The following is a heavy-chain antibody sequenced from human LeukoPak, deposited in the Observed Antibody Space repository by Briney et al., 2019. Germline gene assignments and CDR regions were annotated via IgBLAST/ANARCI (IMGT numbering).Heavy chain of an antibody. V-gene: IGHV4-59*08. CDR1: GGSISSYY. J-gene: IGHJ5*02. Sequence: SETLSLTCTVSGGSISSYYWSWLRQPPGKGLGWIGYIYYSGSTNYNPSLKSRVTISVDTSKNQFSLKLRSVTAADTAVYYCARHVGYGNNWFDPWGQGTLVTVSS. CDR3: ARHVGYGNNWFDP. CDR2: IYYSGST. D-gene: IGHD5-18*01.